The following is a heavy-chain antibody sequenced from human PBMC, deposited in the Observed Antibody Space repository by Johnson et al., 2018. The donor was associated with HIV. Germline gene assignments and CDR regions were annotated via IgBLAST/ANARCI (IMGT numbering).Heavy chain of an antibody. D-gene: IGHD3-10*01. Sequence: VQLVESGGGLVQPGGSLRLSCAASGFTFSSYAMSWVRQAPGKGLEWVSAIDWSGGRTGYADSVKGRFTISRDNAKKLLYLQMYSLRAEDTAFYYCARRGITIVADAFDIWGQGTMVTVSS. CDR2: IDWSGGRT. V-gene: IGHV3-20*04. CDR1: GFTFSSYA. J-gene: IGHJ3*02. CDR3: ARRGITIVADAFDI.